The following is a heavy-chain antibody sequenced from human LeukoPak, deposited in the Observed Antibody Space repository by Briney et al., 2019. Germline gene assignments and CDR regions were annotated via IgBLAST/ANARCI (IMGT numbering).Heavy chain of an antibody. J-gene: IGHJ4*02. CDR3: ARGASSRFEH. CDR1: GGSISTYY. CDR2: IYYTGNT. D-gene: IGHD6-13*01. V-gene: IGHV4-59*12. Sequence: SETLSLTCTVSGGSISTYYWNWIRQPPGKGLEWIGYIYYTGNTNFNPSLKSRVTMSVDTSKNQFSLKLSSVTAADTAVYYCARGASSRFEHWGQGTLVTVSS.